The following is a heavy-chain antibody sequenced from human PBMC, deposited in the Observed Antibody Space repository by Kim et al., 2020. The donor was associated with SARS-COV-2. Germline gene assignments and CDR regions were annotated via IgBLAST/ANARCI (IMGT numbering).Heavy chain of an antibody. CDR2: VNSDGSST. V-gene: IGHV3-74*01. J-gene: IGHJ4*02. Sequence: GGSLRLSCVASGFTFSSDWKHWVRQAPGKGLVRVSRVNSDGSSTTYADSVKGRFTITRDNARNTLYLQMNSLRAEDTAVYYCASLSTGYVWDKYDYWGQGTLVTVSS. D-gene: IGHD3-16*01. CDR1: GFTFSSDW. CDR3: ASLSTGYVWDKYDY.